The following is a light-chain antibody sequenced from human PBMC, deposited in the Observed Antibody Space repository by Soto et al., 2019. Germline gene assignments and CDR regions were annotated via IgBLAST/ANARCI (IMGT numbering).Light chain of an antibody. CDR2: DNN. CDR1: SSNTGAGYD. CDR3: QSFDSSLSGII. J-gene: IGLJ2*01. V-gene: IGLV1-40*01. Sequence: QSVLTQPPSVSGAPGQRVTISCTGSSSNTGAGYDVQWYQQLPGTAPKLLIYDNNNRPSGVPDRFSGSKSGTSASLAITGLQAEDEGDYHCQSFDSSLSGIIFGGGTKVTVL.